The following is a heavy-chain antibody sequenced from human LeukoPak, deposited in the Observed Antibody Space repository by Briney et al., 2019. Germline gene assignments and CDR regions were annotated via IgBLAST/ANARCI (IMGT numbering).Heavy chain of an antibody. CDR2: INPNSGGT. V-gene: IGHV1-2*02. D-gene: IGHD3-22*01. Sequence: GASVKVSCKASGYTFTGYYMHWVRQAPGQGLEWMGWINPNSGGTNYAQKFQGRVTMTRDTSISTAYMKLSRPRSDDTAVYYCAGNYDSSGSLDYWGQGTLVTVSS. CDR1: GYTFTGYY. J-gene: IGHJ4*02. CDR3: AGNYDSSGSLDY.